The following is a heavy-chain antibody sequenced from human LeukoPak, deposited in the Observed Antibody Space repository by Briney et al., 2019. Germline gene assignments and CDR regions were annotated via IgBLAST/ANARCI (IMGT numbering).Heavy chain of an antibody. CDR3: ARAFPDVAQLDY. CDR2: INAGNGNT. CDR1: GYTFTSYA. Sequence: ASVKVSCKASGYTFTSYAMHWVRQAPGQRLEWMGWINAGNGNTKYSQKFQGRVTITRDTSASTAYMELSSLRTEDTAVYYCARAFPDVAQLDYWGQGTLVTVSS. V-gene: IGHV1-3*01. J-gene: IGHJ4*02. D-gene: IGHD1-1*01.